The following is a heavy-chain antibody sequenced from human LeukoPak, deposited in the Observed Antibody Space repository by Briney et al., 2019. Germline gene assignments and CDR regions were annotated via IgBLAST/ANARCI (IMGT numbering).Heavy chain of an antibody. J-gene: IGHJ5*02. CDR2: IYTSGST. D-gene: IGHD3-10*01. CDR3: ARAADLVRGPTSWFDP. CDR1: GGSISSGSYY. Sequence: PSETLSLTCTVSGGSISSGSYYWSWIRQPAGKGLEWIGRIYTSGSTNYNPSLKSRVTISVDTSKNQFSLKLSSVTAADTAVYYCARAADLVRGPTSWFDPWGQGTLVTVSS. V-gene: IGHV4-61*02.